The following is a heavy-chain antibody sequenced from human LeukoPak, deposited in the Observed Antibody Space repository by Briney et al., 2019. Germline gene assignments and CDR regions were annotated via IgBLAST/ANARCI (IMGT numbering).Heavy chain of an antibody. V-gene: IGHV1-69*06. Sequence: SVKVSCKASGGTFSSYAISWVRQAPGQGLEWMGGIIPIFGTANYAQKFQGRVTITADKSTSTAYMELSSLRSEDTAVYYCARVDSSSWYSRYYFDYWGQGTLVTVSS. J-gene: IGHJ4*02. CDR1: GGTFSSYA. CDR3: ARVDSSSWYSRYYFDY. CDR2: IIPIFGTA. D-gene: IGHD6-13*01.